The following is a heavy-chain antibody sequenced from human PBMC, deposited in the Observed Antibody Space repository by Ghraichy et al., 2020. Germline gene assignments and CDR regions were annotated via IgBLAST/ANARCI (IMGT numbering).Heavy chain of an antibody. D-gene: IGHD3-3*01. J-gene: IGHJ6*02. CDR2: IKQDGSEK. CDR1: GFTFSSYW. Sequence: GGSLRLSCAASGFTFSSYWMSWVRQAPGKGLEWVANIKQDGSEKYYVDSVKGRFTISRDNAKNSLYLQMNSLRAEDTAVYYCARENDFWSGYLVDVWGQGTTVTVSS. CDR3: ARENDFWSGYLVDV. V-gene: IGHV3-7*03.